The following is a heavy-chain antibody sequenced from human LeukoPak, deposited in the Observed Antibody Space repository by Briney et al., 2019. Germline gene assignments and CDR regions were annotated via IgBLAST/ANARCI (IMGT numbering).Heavy chain of an antibody. CDR2: IYPDDSDT. D-gene: IGHD2-2*01. Sequence: GESLKISCKGSGYSFTSYWIGWVRQMPGKDLEWMGIIYPDDSDTRYSPSFQGQVTISVDKSINTAYLQWSSLKASDTAMYYCATPYPREYCSSTTCYFNYWGQGTLVTVSS. J-gene: IGHJ4*02. CDR3: ATPYPREYCSSTTCYFNY. V-gene: IGHV5-51*01. CDR1: GYSFTSYW.